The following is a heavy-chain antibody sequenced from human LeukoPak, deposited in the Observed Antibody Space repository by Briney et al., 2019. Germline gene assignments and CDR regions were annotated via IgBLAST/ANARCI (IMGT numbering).Heavy chain of an antibody. CDR3: ARDLAVGATYHDALDI. CDR2: ISTDGSST. CDR1: GFTFSSYW. Sequence: GGSLRLSCAASGFTFSSYWMHWVRQGPGKGLVWVSRISTDGSSTDYADSVKGRFTISRDNSKNTLYLQMNSLRAEDTAVYYCARDLAVGATYHDALDIWGQGTMVTVSS. J-gene: IGHJ3*02. D-gene: IGHD1-26*01. V-gene: IGHV3-74*01.